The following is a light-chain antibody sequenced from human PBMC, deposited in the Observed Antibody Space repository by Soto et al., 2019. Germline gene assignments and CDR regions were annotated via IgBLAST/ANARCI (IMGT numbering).Light chain of an antibody. CDR3: QQYGISPYT. J-gene: IGKJ2*01. V-gene: IGKV3D-20*01. Sequence: EIVLTQSPATLSLSPGEGATLSCGASQSVSSSYLAWYQQKRGLAPRLLIYDASSRAPGIPDRFSGSWSGTDFTLTISRLEPEDFAVYYCQQYGISPYTFGQGTKLEIK. CDR2: DAS. CDR1: QSVSSSY.